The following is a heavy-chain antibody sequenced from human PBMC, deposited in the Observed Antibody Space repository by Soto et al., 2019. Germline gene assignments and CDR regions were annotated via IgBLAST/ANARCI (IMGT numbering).Heavy chain of an antibody. CDR3: ARHSREVVAATAFDI. Sequence: PGESLKISCKGSGYSFTSYWIGWVRQMPGKGLEWMGIIYPGDSDTRYSPSFQGQVTISADKSISTAYLQWSSLKASDTAMYYCARHSREVVAATAFDIWGQGTMVTVSS. CDR1: GYSFTSYW. V-gene: IGHV5-51*01. CDR2: IYPGDSDT. D-gene: IGHD2-15*01. J-gene: IGHJ3*02.